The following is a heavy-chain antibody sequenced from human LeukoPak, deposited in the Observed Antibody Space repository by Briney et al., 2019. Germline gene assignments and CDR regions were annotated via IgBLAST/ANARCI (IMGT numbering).Heavy chain of an antibody. Sequence: GGSLRLSCAASGFTFSSYSMNWVRQAPGKGLEWVASISSSSSYIYYADSVKGRFTISRDNAKNSLYLQMNSLRAEDTAVYYCARGPYYYDSSGYYYFDYXXXGTLVTVSS. CDR2: ISSSSSYI. V-gene: IGHV3-21*01. CDR3: ARGPYYYDSSGYYYFDY. D-gene: IGHD3-22*01. J-gene: IGHJ4*02. CDR1: GFTFSSYS.